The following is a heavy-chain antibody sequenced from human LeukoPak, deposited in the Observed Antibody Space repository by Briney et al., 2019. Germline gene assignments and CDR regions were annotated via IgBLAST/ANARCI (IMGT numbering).Heavy chain of an antibody. J-gene: IGHJ4*02. Sequence: GGSLRLSCAASGFTFSSYSMNWVRQAPGKGLEWVSSISSSSSYIYYADSVKGRFTISRDNAKNTLFLLMNSLTVEDTAIYYCARVAYTSSWGERYYFDYWGQGTLVTVSS. CDR1: GFTFSSYS. CDR2: ISSSSSYI. V-gene: IGHV3-21*01. CDR3: ARVAYTSSWGERYYFDY. D-gene: IGHD2-15*01.